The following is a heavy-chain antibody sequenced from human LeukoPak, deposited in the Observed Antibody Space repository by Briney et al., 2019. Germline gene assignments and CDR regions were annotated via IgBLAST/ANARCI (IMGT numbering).Heavy chain of an antibody. D-gene: IGHD3-22*01. CDR3: TRYYYDSSGYYYLFDY. CDR2: IRSKANSYAT. J-gene: IGHJ4*02. V-gene: IGHV3-73*01. CDR1: GFTFSGSA. Sequence: PGGSLTLSCAASGFTFSGSAMHWVRQASGKGLEWAGRIRSKANSYATAYAASVKGRFTISRDDSKNTAYLQMNSLKTEDTAVYYCTRYYYDSSGYYYLFDYWGQGTLVTVSS.